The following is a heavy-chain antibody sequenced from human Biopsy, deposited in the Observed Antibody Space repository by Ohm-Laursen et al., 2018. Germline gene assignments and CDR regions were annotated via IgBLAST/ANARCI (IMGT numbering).Heavy chain of an antibody. D-gene: IGHD1-26*01. J-gene: IGHJ6*02. CDR2: IDWAGDT. Sequence: PTQTLTLTGTFSGFSFTTVGMRVTWIRQAPGKALEWLAHIDWAGDTRYSASLKTRLSISKDTFKDQVVLTMTDIDPVDTATYYCARASASQYYGVDVWGQGTSVTVSS. CDR1: GFSFTTVGMR. V-gene: IGHV2-70*04. CDR3: ARASASQYYGVDV.